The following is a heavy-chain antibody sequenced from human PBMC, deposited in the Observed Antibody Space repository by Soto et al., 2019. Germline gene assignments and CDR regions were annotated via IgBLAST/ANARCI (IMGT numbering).Heavy chain of an antibody. CDR3: ARERITTSGGMDV. J-gene: IGHJ6*02. CDR2: IYYSGST. V-gene: IGHV4-59*01. CDR1: GGSISSYY. D-gene: IGHD1-26*01. Sequence: SETLSLTCTVSGGSISSYYWSWIRQPPGKGLEWIGYIYYSGSTNYNPSLKSRVTISVDTSKNQFSLKLSSVTAADTALYYCARERITTSGGMDVWGHWTTVTVS.